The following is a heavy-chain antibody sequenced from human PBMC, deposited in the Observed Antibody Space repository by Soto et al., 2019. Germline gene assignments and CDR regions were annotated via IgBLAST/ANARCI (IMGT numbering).Heavy chain of an antibody. CDR3: AKDLPLWSGDSFSENH. CDR1: GFIFSSHA. CDR2: VSGSGASV. J-gene: IGHJ5*02. V-gene: IGHV3-23*01. D-gene: IGHD3-3*01. Sequence: EVQLLESGGGFVKPGGSLRLSCEGSGFIFSSHAMSWVRQAPGKGLEWVSSVSGSGASVHLPDFLKGRFSSSRDNSKNTVYLELNNLRVDDTAVYYCAKDLPLWSGDSFSENHWGQGTLVTVSS.